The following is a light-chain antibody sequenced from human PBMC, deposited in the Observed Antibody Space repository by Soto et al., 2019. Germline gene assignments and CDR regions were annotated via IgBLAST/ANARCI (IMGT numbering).Light chain of an antibody. CDR2: GAS. Sequence: EIVMTQSPATLSVSPGERATLSCRASQSVSSNLAWYQQKPGQAPRLLIYGASTRATGIPARFSGSGSGTEFTLTISRLQDEDFVVYYCQQYNSWPMTFGQGTKVEIK. J-gene: IGKJ1*01. V-gene: IGKV3-15*01. CDR1: QSVSSN. CDR3: QQYNSWPMT.